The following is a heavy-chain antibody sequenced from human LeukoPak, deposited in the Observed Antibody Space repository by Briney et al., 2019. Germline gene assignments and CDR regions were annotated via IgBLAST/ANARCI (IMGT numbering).Heavy chain of an antibody. CDR2: IYTSGST. CDR1: GGSISSDTYY. D-gene: IGHD1-14*01. CDR3: ARDRKYYYHMDV. J-gene: IGHJ6*04. Sequence: SETLSLTCTVSGGSISSDTYYWSWIRQPAGKGLEWIGRIYTSGSTNYNPSLKSRVTISVDTSKNQFSLNLSSVTAADTAVYYCARDRKYYYHMDVWGKGTTVTVSS. V-gene: IGHV4-61*02.